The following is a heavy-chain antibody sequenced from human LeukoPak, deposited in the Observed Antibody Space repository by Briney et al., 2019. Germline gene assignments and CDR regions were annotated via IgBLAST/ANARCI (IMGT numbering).Heavy chain of an antibody. V-gene: IGHV4-59*01. J-gene: IGHJ5*02. CDR3: ARSIVGATVLFDP. Sequence: TSETLSLTCTVSGGSISSYYWSWIRQPPGKGLEWIGYIYCSGSTNYNPSLKSRVTISVDTSKNQFSLKLSSVTAADTAVYYCARSIVGATVLFDPWGQGTLVTVSS. CDR2: IYCSGST. D-gene: IGHD1-26*01. CDR1: GGSISSYY.